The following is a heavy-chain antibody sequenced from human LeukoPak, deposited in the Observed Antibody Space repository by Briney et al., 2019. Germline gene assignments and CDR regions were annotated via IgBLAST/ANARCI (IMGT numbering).Heavy chain of an antibody. CDR3: AKARATYLYDTSGYSALDY. J-gene: IGHJ4*02. CDR2: ISSSSSYI. Sequence: GGSLRLSCAASGFTFSSYSMNWVRQAPGKGLEWVSSISSSSSYIYYADSVKGRFTISRDNAKNSLYLQMNSLRAEDTAVYYCAKARATYLYDTSGYSALDYWGQGTLVTVSS. D-gene: IGHD3-22*01. CDR1: GFTFSSYS. V-gene: IGHV3-21*01.